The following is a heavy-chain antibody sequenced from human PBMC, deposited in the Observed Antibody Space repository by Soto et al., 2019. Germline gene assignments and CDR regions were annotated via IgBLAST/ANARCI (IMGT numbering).Heavy chain of an antibody. Sequence: QVQLVQSGAEVKKPGSSVKVSCKASGGTFSSYAISWVRQAPGQGLEWMGGIIPIFGTANYAQKFQGRVTITADECTSTAYMELCSLRSEDTAVYYCARDNRDFWSDTYFDYWGQGTLVTVSS. D-gene: IGHD3-3*01. CDR1: GGTFSSYA. J-gene: IGHJ4*02. V-gene: IGHV1-69*01. CDR3: ARDNRDFWSDTYFDY. CDR2: IIPIFGTA.